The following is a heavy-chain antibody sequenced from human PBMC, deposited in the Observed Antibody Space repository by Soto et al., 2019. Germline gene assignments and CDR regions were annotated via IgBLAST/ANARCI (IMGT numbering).Heavy chain of an antibody. CDR3: ARKLCPLGSGCPCPSYRSDF. J-gene: IGHJ4*02. Sequence: GAAVKVTCKATGCSLTGHYLHWVRQVSGKRLEYLGWRNSDNGGAYYARELRGRATFTRDTSTTTAYVEVGELRSEDTAVYFCARKLCPLGSGCPCPSYRSDFWGQGTPVTVSS. V-gene: IGHV1-2*02. D-gene: IGHD3-16*02. CDR1: GCSLTGHY. CDR2: RNSDNGGA.